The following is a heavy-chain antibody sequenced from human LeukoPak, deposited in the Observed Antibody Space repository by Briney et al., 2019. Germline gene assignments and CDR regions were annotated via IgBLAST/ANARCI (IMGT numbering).Heavy chain of an antibody. Sequence: ASVKVSCKASGYTFTGYYMHWVRQAPGQGLEWMGRIIPILGIANYAQKFQGRVTITADKSTSTAYMELSSLRSEDTAVYYCARNYHGSGSYYKGNYFDYWGQGTLVTVSS. CDR3: ARNYHGSGSYYKGNYFDY. V-gene: IGHV1-69*02. D-gene: IGHD3-10*01. CDR1: GYTFTGYY. J-gene: IGHJ4*02. CDR2: IIPILGIA.